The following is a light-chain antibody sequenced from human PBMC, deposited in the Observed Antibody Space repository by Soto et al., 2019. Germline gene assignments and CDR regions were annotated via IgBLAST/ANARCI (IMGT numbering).Light chain of an antibody. J-gene: IGKJ4*01. CDR1: QSISSW. CDR2: DAS. V-gene: IGKV1-5*01. CDR3: QQFNNYPLT. Sequence: IHMTQSPSTLSASVVDIVTITFLASQSISSWLAWYQQKPGKAPKLLIYDASSLESGVPSRFSGSGSGTEFTLTISSLQPEDFATYYCQQFNNYPLTFGGGTKVDIK.